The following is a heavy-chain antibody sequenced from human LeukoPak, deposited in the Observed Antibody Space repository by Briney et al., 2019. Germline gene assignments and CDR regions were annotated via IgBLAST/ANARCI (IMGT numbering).Heavy chain of an antibody. D-gene: IGHD3-22*01. CDR1: GFTFSSYA. J-gene: IGHJ4*02. Sequence: GRSLRLSCAASGFTFSSYAIGWVRPAPGNWLEWVTSISGNAASTYYADSVKGRFTISRDNSKNTLYLQMNSLRAEDTAVYYCAKASTFTMIELEPLQYWGQGTLLIV. CDR2: ISGNAAST. CDR3: AKASTFTMIELEPLQY. V-gene: IGHV3-23*01.